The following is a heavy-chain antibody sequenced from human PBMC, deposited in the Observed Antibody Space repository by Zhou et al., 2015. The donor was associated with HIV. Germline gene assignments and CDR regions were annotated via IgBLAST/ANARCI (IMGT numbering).Heavy chain of an antibody. CDR3: ARGVAGMDV. CDR2: IIPIFGTA. J-gene: IGHJ6*02. Sequence: QMQLVQSGAEVKKPGSSVKVSCKASGGTFSSFGISWVRQAPGQGLQWMGGIIPIFGTATYAQKFQGRVSITADKSSSTAYMELSRLRSDDTAVYYCARGVAGMDVWGQGTTVTVSS. D-gene: IGHD5-12*01. V-gene: IGHV1-69*06. CDR1: GGTFSSFG.